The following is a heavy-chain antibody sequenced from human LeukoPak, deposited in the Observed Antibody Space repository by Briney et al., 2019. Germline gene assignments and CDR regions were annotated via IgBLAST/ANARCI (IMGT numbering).Heavy chain of an antibody. J-gene: IGHJ6*02. V-gene: IGHV3-7*01. CDR1: GFTFSSYW. D-gene: IGHD3-3*01. Sequence: GGSLRLSCAASGFTFSSYWVSWVRQAPGKGLEWVANIKQDGSEKYYVDSVKGRFTISRDNAKNSLYLQMNSLRAEDTAVYYCAREPGTTNFWSGYYTVNGMDVWGQGTTVTVSS. CDR2: IKQDGSEK. CDR3: AREPGTTNFWSGYYTVNGMDV.